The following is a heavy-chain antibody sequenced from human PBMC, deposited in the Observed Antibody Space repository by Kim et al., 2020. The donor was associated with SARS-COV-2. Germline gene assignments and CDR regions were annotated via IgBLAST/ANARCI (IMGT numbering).Heavy chain of an antibody. Sequence: GGSLRLSCAASGFTFSSYAMHWVRQAPGKGLEWVAVISYDGSNKYYADSVKGRFTISRDNSKNTLYLQMNSLRAEDTAVYYCARDDVFDAVAGNLDYWGQGTLVTVSS. J-gene: IGHJ4*02. CDR2: ISYDGSNK. CDR1: GFTFSSYA. CDR3: ARDDVFDAVAGNLDY. V-gene: IGHV3-30-3*01. D-gene: IGHD6-19*01.